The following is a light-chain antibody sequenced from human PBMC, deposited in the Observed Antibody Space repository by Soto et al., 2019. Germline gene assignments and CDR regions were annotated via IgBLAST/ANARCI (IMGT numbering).Light chain of an antibody. J-gene: IGKJ1*01. CDR1: QSISSY. CDR3: QQYGA. Sequence: DIQMTQSPSSLSASVGDRVTITCRASQSISSYLNWYQQRPGKAPKLLIYAASSLQSGVPSRFSGGGSGTEFTLTISSLQPDDFATYYCQQYGAFGQGTKVDIK. CDR2: AAS. V-gene: IGKV1-39*01.